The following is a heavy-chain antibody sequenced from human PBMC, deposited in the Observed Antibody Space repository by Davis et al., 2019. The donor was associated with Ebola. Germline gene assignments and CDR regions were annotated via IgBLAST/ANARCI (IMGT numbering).Heavy chain of an antibody. D-gene: IGHD1-14*01. V-gene: IGHV3-30*03. CDR3: ARDADTTSLYWYFDL. CDR1: GFTFSNSG. CDR2: ISYDGSKT. Sequence: PGGSLRLSCLASGFTFSNSGMHWISHAPGKGLEWVAFISYDGSKTFYADSVKGRFTISRDNSKNTMYLQMSSLRSEDTGVFYCARDADTTSLYWYFDLWGRGTLVTVSS. J-gene: IGHJ2*01.